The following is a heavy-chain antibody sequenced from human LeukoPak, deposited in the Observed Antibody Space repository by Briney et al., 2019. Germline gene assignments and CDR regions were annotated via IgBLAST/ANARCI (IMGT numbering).Heavy chain of an antibody. CDR2: IWYDGSNK. V-gene: IGHV3-33*01. CDR3: ARAGSEWEPWGAFDI. D-gene: IGHD1-26*01. Sequence: GRSLRLSCAASGFTFSSYGMHWVRQAPGKGLEWVAVIWYDGSNKYYADSVKGRFTISRDNSKNTLYLQMNSLRAEDTAVYYCARAGSEWEPWGAFDIWGQGTMVTVSS. CDR1: GFTFSSYG. J-gene: IGHJ3*02.